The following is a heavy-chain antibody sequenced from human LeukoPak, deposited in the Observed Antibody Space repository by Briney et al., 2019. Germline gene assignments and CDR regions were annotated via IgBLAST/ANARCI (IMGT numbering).Heavy chain of an antibody. D-gene: IGHD6-19*01. CDR2: INPSGGST. CDR3: AREFFYSSGTKSNRVDY. CDR1: GYTFTSYY. V-gene: IGHV1-46*01. J-gene: IGHJ4*02. Sequence: ASVKVSCKASGYTFTSYYMHWVRQAPGQGLEWMGIINPSGGSTSYAQKFQGRVTMTRDTSTSTVYMELSRLRSEDTAVYYCAREFFYSSGTKSNRVDYWGQGTLVTVSS.